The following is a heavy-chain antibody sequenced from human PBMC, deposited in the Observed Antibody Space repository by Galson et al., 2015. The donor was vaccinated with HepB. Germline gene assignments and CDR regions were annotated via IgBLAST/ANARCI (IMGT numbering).Heavy chain of an antibody. CDR3: ASPLIAVAGTAEFDY. Sequence: SLRLSCAASGFTFSSYAMHWVRQAPGKGLEWVAVISYDGSNKYYADSVKGRFTISRGNSKNTLYLQMNSLRAEDTAMYYCASPLIAVAGTAEFDYWGQGTLVTVSS. V-gene: IGHV3-30*04. J-gene: IGHJ4*02. CDR1: GFTFSSYA. CDR2: ISYDGSNK. D-gene: IGHD6-19*01.